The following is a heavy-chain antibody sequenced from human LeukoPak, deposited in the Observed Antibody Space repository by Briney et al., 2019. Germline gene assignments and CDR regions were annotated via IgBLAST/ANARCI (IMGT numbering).Heavy chain of an antibody. J-gene: IGHJ4*02. D-gene: IGHD1-26*01. CDR1: GGSISSSSYY. V-gene: IGHV4-39*01. CDR2: IYYSGST. Sequence: PSETLSLTCTVSGGSISSSSYYWGWIRQPPGKGLEWIGSIYYSGSTYYNPSLKSRVTISVDTSKNQFSLKLSSVTAADTAVYYCATTPAGSYQPTTFDYWGQGTLVTVSS. CDR3: ATTPAGSYQPTTFDY.